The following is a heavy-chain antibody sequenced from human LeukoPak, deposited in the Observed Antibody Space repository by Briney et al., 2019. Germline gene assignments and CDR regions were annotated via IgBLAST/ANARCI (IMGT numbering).Heavy chain of an antibody. CDR3: ARSKWITRRGYYFDG. CDR1: GYTFTSYG. J-gene: IGHJ4*02. CDR2: IIPIFGTA. D-gene: IGHD5-12*01. Sequence: GASVKVSCKASGYTFTSYGISWVRQAPGQGLEWMGGIIPIFGTANYAQKFQGRGTITADKSTSTAYMEMRSLRSEDTAVYYCARSKWITRRGYYFDGWGQGTLVTAYS. V-gene: IGHV1-69*06.